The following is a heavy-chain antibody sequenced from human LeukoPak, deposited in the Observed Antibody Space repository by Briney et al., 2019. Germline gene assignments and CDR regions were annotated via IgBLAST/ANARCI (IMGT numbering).Heavy chain of an antibody. Sequence: ASVKVSCKASGYTFTGYYMLWVRQAPGQGLEWMGWIDPNSGGTNYAQKFQGRVTMTRDTSISTAYMELSRLRSDDTAVYYCARQPVAATVRDYYYYMDVWGKGTTVTVSS. J-gene: IGHJ6*03. V-gene: IGHV1-2*02. CDR1: GYTFTGYY. CDR3: ARQPVAATVRDYYYYMDV. CDR2: IDPNSGGT. D-gene: IGHD2-15*01.